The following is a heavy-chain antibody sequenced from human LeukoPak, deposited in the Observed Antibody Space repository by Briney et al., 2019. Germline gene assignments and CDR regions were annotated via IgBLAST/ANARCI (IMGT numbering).Heavy chain of an antibody. J-gene: IGHJ3*02. Sequence: SETLSLTCSVSGDSFISGDYFWSWIRQPAGKGLEWIGRISPRGRSNYNPSLESRVTISIDTSKKQFSLKLSSVTAADTAVYFCARGPYSYDSSGAFDIWGQGTMVTVSS. D-gene: IGHD3-22*01. V-gene: IGHV4-61*02. CDR3: ARGPYSYDSSGAFDI. CDR1: GDSFISGDYF. CDR2: ISPRGRS.